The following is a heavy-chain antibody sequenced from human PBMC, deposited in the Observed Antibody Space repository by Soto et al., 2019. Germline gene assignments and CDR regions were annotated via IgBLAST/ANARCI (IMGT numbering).Heavy chain of an antibody. D-gene: IGHD3-10*01. CDR1: GGSISSGGYY. V-gene: IGHV4-31*03. Sequence: HVQLQESGPGLVKPSQTLSLTCTVSGGSISSGGYYWSWIRQHPGKGLEWIGYIYYSGSTYYNPSLKSRVTISVDTSKNQFSLKLSSVTAADTAVYYCARDHNGSGIDYYGMDVWGQGTTVTVSS. CDR3: ARDHNGSGIDYYGMDV. CDR2: IYYSGST. J-gene: IGHJ6*02.